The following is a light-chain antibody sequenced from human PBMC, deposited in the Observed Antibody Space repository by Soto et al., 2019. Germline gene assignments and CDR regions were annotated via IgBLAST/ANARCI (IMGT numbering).Light chain of an antibody. CDR2: GAS. CDR1: QNVNNDY. Sequence: EIVLTQSPGLMSLSPGERATMSCRASQNVNNDYFAWYQQKPGQAPRLLIYGASTTATDPPARFSGSGSGTDFTLTITRLEPEDYAVYYCQQYGGSAPWTFGPGTKVDVK. CDR3: QQYGGSAPWT. J-gene: IGKJ1*01. V-gene: IGKV3-20*01.